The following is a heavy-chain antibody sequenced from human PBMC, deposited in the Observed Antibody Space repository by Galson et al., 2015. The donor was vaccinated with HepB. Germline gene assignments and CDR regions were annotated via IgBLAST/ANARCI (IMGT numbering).Heavy chain of an antibody. D-gene: IGHD5/OR15-5a*01. J-gene: IGHJ4*02. CDR3: ARANGINSVYYPVDY. CDR2: IKQDESEK. CDR1: GFTFSNYA. V-gene: IGHV3-7*03. Sequence: SLRLSCAASGFTFSNYAMHWVRQAPGKGLEWVANIKQDESEKYYVDSVKGRFTISRDNAKSSLYLQMNSLRAGDTAVYYCARANGINSVYYPVDYWGRGTLVTVSS.